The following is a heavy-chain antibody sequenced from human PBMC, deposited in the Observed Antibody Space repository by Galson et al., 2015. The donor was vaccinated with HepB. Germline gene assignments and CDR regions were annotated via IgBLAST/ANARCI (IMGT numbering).Heavy chain of an antibody. V-gene: IGHV3-9*01. CDR1: GFNFGDYC. CDR3: ARGTVGVVPVPPCY. CDR2: ISWNGGGI. J-gene: IGHJ4*02. D-gene: IGHD3-3*01. Sequence: SLRLSCAASGFNFGDYCMYWVRQAPGKGLEWVSGISWNGGGIGYADSLMGRLTISRDNAKNSLYLQMNRLRAEDTALYYCARGTVGVVPVPPCYWGEGAPGTPSS.